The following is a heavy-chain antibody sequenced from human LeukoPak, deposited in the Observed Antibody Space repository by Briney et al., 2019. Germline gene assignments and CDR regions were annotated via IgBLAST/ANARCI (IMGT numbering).Heavy chain of an antibody. V-gene: IGHV1-2*02. D-gene: IGHD6-19*01. CDR3: ARDLRIAVAGTSDY. CDR1: GYTFTGYY. J-gene: IGHJ4*02. Sequence: ASVKVSCKASGYTFTGYYMHWVRQAPGQGLEWMGWINPNSGGTNYAQKFQGRVTMTGDTSISTAYMELSRLRSDDTAVYYCARDLRIAVAGTSDYWGQGTLVTVSS. CDR2: INPNSGGT.